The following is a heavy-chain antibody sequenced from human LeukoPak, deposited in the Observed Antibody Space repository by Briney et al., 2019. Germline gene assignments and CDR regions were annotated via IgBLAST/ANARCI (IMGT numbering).Heavy chain of an antibody. CDR2: IDWDGGST. Sequence: PGGSLRLSCAASGFTFDDYAMHWVRQAPGKGLEWVSLIDWDGGSTYYTDSVKGRFTISRDNSKNSLFLQMNSLRAEDTALYYCAKDMSSSGYDRLDYWGQGTLVTVSS. CDR3: AKDMSSSGYDRLDY. CDR1: GFTFDDYA. V-gene: IGHV3-43D*03. D-gene: IGHD5-12*01. J-gene: IGHJ4*02.